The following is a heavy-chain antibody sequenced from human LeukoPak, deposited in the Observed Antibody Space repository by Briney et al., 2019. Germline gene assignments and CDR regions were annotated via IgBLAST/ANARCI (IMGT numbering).Heavy chain of an antibody. CDR2: IKQDGSKK. V-gene: IGHV3-7*04. Sequence: GGSQRLSCVASGFPFSSYWMTWVRQAPGKGLEWVANIKQDGSKKSYVDSVKGRLTISRDNAKNSLYLQMNSLRAEDTAIYYCTRVGYIDEGIDYWGQGTLVTVSS. CDR1: GFPFSSYW. J-gene: IGHJ4*02. D-gene: IGHD5-24*01. CDR3: TRVGYIDEGIDY.